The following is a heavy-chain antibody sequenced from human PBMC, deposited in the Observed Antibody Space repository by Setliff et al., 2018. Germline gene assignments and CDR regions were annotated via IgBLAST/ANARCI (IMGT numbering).Heavy chain of an antibody. V-gene: IGHV4-59*01. CDR2: IYYTGSP. CDR3: ARGGYNGYAVFDD. D-gene: IGHD5-12*01. Sequence: SETLSLTCTVSGGSISGYYWSWIRQPPGKGLEWIGNIYYTGSPSYSPSLRSRGTISVDTSKNKFSLSLSSVTAADTAVYYCARGGYNGYAVFDDWGQGALFTVSS. CDR1: GGSISGYY. J-gene: IGHJ4*02.